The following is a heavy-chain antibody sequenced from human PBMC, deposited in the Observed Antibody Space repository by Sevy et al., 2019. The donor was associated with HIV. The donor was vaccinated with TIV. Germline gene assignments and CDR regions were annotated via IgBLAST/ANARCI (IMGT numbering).Heavy chain of an antibody. Sequence: SETLSLTCAVYGGSFSGYYWSWIRQPPGKGLEWIGEINHSGSTNYNPSLKSRVTISVDTSKNQFSLKLSSVTAADTAVYYCARGQMIVVVTSYYYYGMDVWGQRTTVTVSS. CDR3: ARGQMIVVVTSYYYYGMDV. CDR1: GGSFSGYY. V-gene: IGHV4-34*01. CDR2: INHSGST. J-gene: IGHJ6*02. D-gene: IGHD3-22*01.